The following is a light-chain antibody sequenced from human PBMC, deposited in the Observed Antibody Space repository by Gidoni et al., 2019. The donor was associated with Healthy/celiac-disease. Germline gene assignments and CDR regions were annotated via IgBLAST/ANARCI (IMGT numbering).Light chain of an antibody. CDR1: QSISSY. CDR2: AAS. V-gene: IGKV1-39*01. J-gene: IGKJ5*01. CDR3: QQSYRTPIT. Sequence: DIQMTQSPSSLSASVGDRVTITCRASQSISSYLNLYQQKPGKAPKLLIYAASSLQSGVPSRFSGSGSGTDFTLTISSMQPEEFATYYCQQSYRTPITFGQGTRLEIK.